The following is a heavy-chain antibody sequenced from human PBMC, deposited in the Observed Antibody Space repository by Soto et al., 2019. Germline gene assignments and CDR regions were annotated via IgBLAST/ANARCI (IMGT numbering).Heavy chain of an antibody. V-gene: IGHV4-30-4*01. Sequence: SETLSLTCTVSGGSVSSGDYYWSWIRQPPGKGLELIGYIYFSGSTYYNPSLKSRLTMSIDTSKNQFSLKLTSVTAADTAVYYCARGFALVPATPNWFDPWGQGTLVTVSS. CDR3: ARGFALVPATPNWFDP. CDR2: IYFSGST. CDR1: GGSVSSGDYY. J-gene: IGHJ5*02. D-gene: IGHD1-26*01.